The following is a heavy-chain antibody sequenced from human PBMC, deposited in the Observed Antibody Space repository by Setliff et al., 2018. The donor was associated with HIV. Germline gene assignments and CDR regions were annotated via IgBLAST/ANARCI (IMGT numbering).Heavy chain of an antibody. CDR3: AKDVYVAKYYYASSGYSGSYYFDY. D-gene: IGHD3-22*01. V-gene: IGHV3-23*01. J-gene: IGHJ4*02. CDR2: ISGRDGRT. CDR1: GFTFSSYG. Sequence: GGSLRLSCAAFGFTFSSYGMSWVRQAPGKGLEWVSTISGRDGRTYYADSVKGRFTISRDSSKNTLYLQMNSLRADDTAVYYCAKDVYVAKYYYASSGYSGSYYFDYWGQGTLVTVSS.